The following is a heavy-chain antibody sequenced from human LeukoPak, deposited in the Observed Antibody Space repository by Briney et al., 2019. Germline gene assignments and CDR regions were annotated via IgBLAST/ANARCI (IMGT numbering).Heavy chain of an antibody. D-gene: IGHD6-19*01. CDR3: ANSREVAGPATDY. CDR2: ISNSSSYI. CDR1: GFTFSSYS. J-gene: IGHJ4*02. Sequence: GGSLRLSCAASGFTFSSYSMNWVRQAPGKGLEWVSSISNSSSYIYYADLVKGRFTISRDNARNSLYLQMNSLRAEDTAVYYCANSREVAGPATDYWGQGTLVTVSS. V-gene: IGHV3-21*03.